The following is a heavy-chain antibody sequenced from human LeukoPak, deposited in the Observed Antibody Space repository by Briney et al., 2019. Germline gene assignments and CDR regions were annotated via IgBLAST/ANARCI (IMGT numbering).Heavy chain of an antibody. CDR3: ARATDPDCGGDCYGDWFDP. CDR2: IYYSGST. V-gene: IGHV4-30-4*01. Sequence: SQTLSLTCTVSGGSISSGDYYWSWIRQPPGKGLGWIGYIYYSGSTYYNPSLKSRVTISVDMSKNQFSLKLSSVTAADTAVYYCARATDPDCGGDCYGDWFDPWGQGTLVTVSS. CDR1: GGSISSGDYY. J-gene: IGHJ5*02. D-gene: IGHD2-21*02.